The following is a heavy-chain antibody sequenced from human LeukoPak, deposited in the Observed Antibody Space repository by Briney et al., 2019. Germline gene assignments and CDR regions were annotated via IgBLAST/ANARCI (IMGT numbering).Heavy chain of an antibody. Sequence: ASVKVSCKASGYTFTSYYMHWVRQAPGQGLEWMGIINPSGGSTSYAQKFQGRVTMTRDTSTSTVYMELSRLRSDDTAVYYCARVKYCSSTSCYSAYAFDIWGQGTMVTVSS. J-gene: IGHJ3*02. CDR1: GYTFTSYY. V-gene: IGHV1-46*01. CDR3: ARVKYCSSTSCYSAYAFDI. D-gene: IGHD2-2*01. CDR2: INPSGGST.